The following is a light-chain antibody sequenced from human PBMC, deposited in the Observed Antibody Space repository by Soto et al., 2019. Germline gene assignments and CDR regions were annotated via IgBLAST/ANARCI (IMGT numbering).Light chain of an antibody. CDR2: GAS. V-gene: IGKV3-20*01. CDR1: QSVSSNN. Sequence: DIVMAQSPATLSLSPVGLATLSCRASQSVSSNNLAWYQQRPGQAPRVVIYGASTRATGIPERFSGSGSGTDFTLTISRLEPEDFAVYYCQQYGRSPFTFGPGTKVDTK. CDR3: QQYGRSPFT. J-gene: IGKJ3*01.